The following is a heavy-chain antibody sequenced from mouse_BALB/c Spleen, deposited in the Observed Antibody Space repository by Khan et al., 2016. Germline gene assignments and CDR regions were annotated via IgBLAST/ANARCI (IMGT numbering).Heavy chain of an antibody. J-gene: IGHJ4*01. CDR2: IDPANGNT. Sequence: VQLQQSGAELVKPGASVKLSCTASGFNIKDTYMHWVKQRPEQGLEWIGRIDPANGNTKYDPKFQGKATITSDTSYNTAYLKLSSLTSEDTAVYYGARAYPYYAMDYWGQGTSVTVSS. CDR3: ARAYPYYAMDY. CDR1: GFNIKDTY. V-gene: IGHV14-3*02.